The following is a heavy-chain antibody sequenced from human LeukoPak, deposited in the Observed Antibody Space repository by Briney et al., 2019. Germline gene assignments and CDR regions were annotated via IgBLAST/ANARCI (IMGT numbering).Heavy chain of an antibody. Sequence: ASETLSLTCSVSGYSISSAYYWGWIRQPPGKGLEWIGSIYHSGSTYYNPSLKSRATISVATSKNQFSLKLSSVTAADTAVYFCARGEDFERYYLAYWGQGTLVTVSS. CDR1: GYSISSAYY. D-gene: IGHD3-9*01. J-gene: IGHJ4*02. CDR3: ARGEDFERYYLAY. V-gene: IGHV4-38-2*02. CDR2: IYHSGST.